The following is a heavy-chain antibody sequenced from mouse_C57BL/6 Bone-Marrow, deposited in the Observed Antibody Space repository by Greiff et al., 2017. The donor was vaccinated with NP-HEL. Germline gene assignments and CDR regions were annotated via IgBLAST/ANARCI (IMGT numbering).Heavy chain of an antibody. CDR3: ANYYGSSYDYWYFDV. D-gene: IGHD1-1*01. Sequence: QVQLQQSGAELVKPGASVKLSCKASGYTFTSYWMHWVKQRPGQGLEWIGMIHPNSGSTNYNEKFKSKATLTVDKSSSTAYMQLSSLTSEDSAVYYCANYYGSSYDYWYFDVWGTGTTVTVSS. J-gene: IGHJ1*03. V-gene: IGHV1-64*01. CDR1: GYTFTSYW. CDR2: IHPNSGST.